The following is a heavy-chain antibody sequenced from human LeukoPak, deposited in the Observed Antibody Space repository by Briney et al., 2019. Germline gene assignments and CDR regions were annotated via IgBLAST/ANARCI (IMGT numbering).Heavy chain of an antibody. CDR3: ARTTEDCSSTSCYQYWFDP. Sequence: SSETLSLTCTVSGGSISSYYWSWIRQPPGKGLEWIGYIYYSGSTNYNPSLKSRVTISVDTSKNQFSLKLNSLTAADTAVYYCARTTEDCSSTSCYQYWFDPWGQGTLVTVSS. V-gene: IGHV4-59*01. D-gene: IGHD2-2*01. CDR2: IYYSGST. J-gene: IGHJ5*02. CDR1: GGSISSYY.